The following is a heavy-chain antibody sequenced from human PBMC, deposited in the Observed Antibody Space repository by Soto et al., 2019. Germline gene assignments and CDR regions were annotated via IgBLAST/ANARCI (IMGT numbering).Heavy chain of an antibody. V-gene: IGHV4-4*02. CDR1: GGSIISSNW. CDR2: IYHSGST. D-gene: IGHD3-9*01. CDR3: ARTYYDILTGYYRSPYFDY. J-gene: IGHJ4*02. Sequence: SETLSLTCAVSGGSIISSNWWSFVRQPPGKGLEWIGEIYHSGSTNYNPSLKSRVTISVDKSKNQFSLKLSSVTAADTAVYYCARTYYDILTGYYRSPYFDYWGQGTLVTVSS.